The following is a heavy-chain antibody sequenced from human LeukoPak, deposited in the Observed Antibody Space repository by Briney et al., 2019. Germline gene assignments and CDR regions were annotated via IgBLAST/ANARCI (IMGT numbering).Heavy chain of an antibody. V-gene: IGHV4-39*07. J-gene: IGHJ3*02. CDR1: GGSISSSGYY. CDR3: ARDPYYYDSILDAFDI. D-gene: IGHD3-22*01. Sequence: SETLSLTCTVSGGSISSSGYYWGWIRQPPGKGLEWIASIYYSGSTYYNPSLKSRVTMSVDTSKNQFSLKLSSVTAADTAVYYCARDPYYYDSILDAFDIWGQGTMVTVSS. CDR2: IYYSGST.